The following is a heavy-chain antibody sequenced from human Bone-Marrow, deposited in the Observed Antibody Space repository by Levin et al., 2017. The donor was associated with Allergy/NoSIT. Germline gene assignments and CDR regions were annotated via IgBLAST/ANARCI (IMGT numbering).Heavy chain of an antibody. J-gene: IGHJ4*02. CDR2: ISKSGSDR. D-gene: IGHD2-8*02. CDR3: TKEDWWRFDY. Sequence: GGSLRLSCVVSGFSFNAYYMSWVRQAPGRGLEWISKISKSGSDRNYADSVKGRFTISRDNAKNSPYLEMNSLRVEDTAIYYCTKEDWWRFDYWGQGTLVTVSA. CDR1: GFSFNAYY. V-gene: IGHV3-11*01.